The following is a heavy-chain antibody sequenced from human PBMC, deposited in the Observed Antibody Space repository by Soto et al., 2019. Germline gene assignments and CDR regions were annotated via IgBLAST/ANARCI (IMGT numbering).Heavy chain of an antibody. D-gene: IGHD5-12*01. CDR1: GYTFTSYD. V-gene: IGHV1-8*01. CDR3: ARMEVEMATIALDY. J-gene: IGHJ4*02. Sequence: GASVKVSCKASGYTFTSYDINWVRQATGQGLEWMGWMNPNSGNTGYAQKFQGRVTMTRNTSISTAYMELSSLRSEDTAVYYCARMEVEMATIALDYWGQGTLVTVSS. CDR2: MNPNSGNT.